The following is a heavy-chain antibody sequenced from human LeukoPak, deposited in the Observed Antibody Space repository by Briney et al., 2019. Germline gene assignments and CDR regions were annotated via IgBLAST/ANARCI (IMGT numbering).Heavy chain of an antibody. V-gene: IGHV3-74*01. Sequence: PVGSLRLSCAASGFTFSHYWMHWVRQAPGKGLVWVSDITGDGSGTNYADSVKGRFTISRDNAKNTLYLQMNSLRADDTAVYYCSRKTWFDSWGQGTLVTVSS. J-gene: IGHJ5*01. CDR1: GFTFSHYW. CDR3: SRKTWFDS. CDR2: ITGDGSGT.